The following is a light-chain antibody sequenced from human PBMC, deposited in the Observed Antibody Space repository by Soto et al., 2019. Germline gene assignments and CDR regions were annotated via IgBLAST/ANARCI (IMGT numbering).Light chain of an antibody. V-gene: IGKV3-11*01. Sequence: EIVLTQSPATLSSSPGERATLSCRASQSVSSDFAWYQQKPGQVPRLLIYDASNRATGIPARFSGSGSGTDFTLPLSRLEPDDFSFYYCHHRHSFGPGTNVHVQ. J-gene: IGKJ3*01. CDR2: DAS. CDR3: HHRHS. CDR1: QSVSSD.